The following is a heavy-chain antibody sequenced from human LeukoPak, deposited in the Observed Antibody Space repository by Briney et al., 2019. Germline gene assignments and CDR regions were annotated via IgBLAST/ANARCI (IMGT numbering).Heavy chain of an antibody. Sequence: SGTLSLTCAVSGGSISNENWWSWVRQPPGKGLEWIGEIHHRGGTNYNPSLRSRVTISIDTSKNQFSLKLTSVTAADTAVYYCATPNDAFSIWGQGTMVTVSS. V-gene: IGHV4-4*02. CDR1: GGSISNENW. CDR2: IHHRGGT. CDR3: ATPNDAFSI. J-gene: IGHJ3*02.